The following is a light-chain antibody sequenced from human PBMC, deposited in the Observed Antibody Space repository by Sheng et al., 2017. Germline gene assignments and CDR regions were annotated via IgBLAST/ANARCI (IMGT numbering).Light chain of an antibody. CDR3: QQFKSYPLT. CDR1: QGISSA. CDR2: DAS. J-gene: IGKJ4*01. Sequence: AIQLTQSPSSLSASVGDRVTITCRASQGISSALAWYQQKPVKAPKFLIYDASSLESGVPSRFSGRGSGTDFTLTISSLQPEDFATYYCQQFKSYPLTFGGGTKVEIK. V-gene: IGKV1-13*02.